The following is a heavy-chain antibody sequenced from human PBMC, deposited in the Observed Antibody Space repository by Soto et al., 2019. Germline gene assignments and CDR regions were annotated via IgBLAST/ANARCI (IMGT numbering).Heavy chain of an antibody. CDR2: IDPSDSYT. J-gene: IGHJ4*01. D-gene: IGHD2-2*01. CDR1: GYSFTSYW. CDR3: AIDCSSTSCYRSK. Sequence: GESLKLSCRCSGYSFTSYWISWVRQMPGKGLEWMGRIDPSDSYTNYSPSFQGHVTISTDKSISTAYLQWSSLKASDTAMYYCAIDCSSTSCYRSKWGQGTLVTVSS. V-gene: IGHV5-10-1*01.